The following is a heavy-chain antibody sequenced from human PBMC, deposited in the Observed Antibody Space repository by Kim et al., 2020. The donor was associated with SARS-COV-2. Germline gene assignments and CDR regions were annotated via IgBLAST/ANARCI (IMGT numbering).Heavy chain of an antibody. CDR3: ARDLGGSYYR. Sequence: ANYDQKVQGRVTITADKSTSTAYMELSSLRSEDTAVYYCARDLGGSYYRWGQGTLVTVSS. D-gene: IGHD1-26*01. J-gene: IGHJ4*02. CDR2: A. V-gene: IGHV1-69*04.